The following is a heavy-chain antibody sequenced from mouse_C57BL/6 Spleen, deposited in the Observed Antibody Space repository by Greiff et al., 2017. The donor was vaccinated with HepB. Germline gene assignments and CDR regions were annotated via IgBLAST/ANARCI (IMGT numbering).Heavy chain of an antibody. CDR1: GYSFTDYN. Sequence: EVQLQQSGPELVKPGSSVKISCKASGYSFTDYNMNWVKQSNGKSLEWIGVINPNYGTTSYNQKFKGKATLTVDQSSSTAYMQLNSLTSEDSAVYYCARGYGSSSYWYFDVWGTGTTVTVSS. J-gene: IGHJ1*03. CDR2: INPNYGTT. V-gene: IGHV1-39*01. D-gene: IGHD1-1*01. CDR3: ARGYGSSSYWYFDV.